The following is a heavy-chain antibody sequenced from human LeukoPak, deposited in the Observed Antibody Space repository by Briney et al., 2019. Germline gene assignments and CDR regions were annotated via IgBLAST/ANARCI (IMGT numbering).Heavy chain of an antibody. CDR3: ARETYYDFWSGYNYYYYMDV. Sequence: GASVKVSCKASGYTFTSYGISWVRQAPGQGLEWMGWISAYNGNTNYAQKLQGRVTMTTDTSTSTAYMELRSLRSDDTAVYYCARETYYDFWSGYNYYYYMDVWGKGTTVTVSS. CDR1: GYTFTSYG. J-gene: IGHJ6*03. V-gene: IGHV1-18*01. D-gene: IGHD3-3*01. CDR2: ISAYNGNT.